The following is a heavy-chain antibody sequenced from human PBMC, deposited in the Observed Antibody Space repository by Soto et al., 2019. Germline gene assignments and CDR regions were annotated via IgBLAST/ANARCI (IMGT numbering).Heavy chain of an antibody. CDR1: GYTFTAYG. CDR2: VSTNDDRT. Sequence: ASAKVSCKTSGYTFTAYGLAWLRQAPGQRPEWMGWVSTNDDRTNYAQKFQGRVTMTTDRSTTTTYMELRSLRADDTAVYYCTRELNTESSAYYSFAYWGQGTLVTVSS. D-gene: IGHD3-22*01. V-gene: IGHV1-18*01. CDR3: TRELNTESSAYYSFAY. J-gene: IGHJ4*02.